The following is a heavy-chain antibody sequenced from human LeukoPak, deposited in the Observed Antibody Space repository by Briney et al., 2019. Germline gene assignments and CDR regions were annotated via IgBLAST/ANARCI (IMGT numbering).Heavy chain of an antibody. CDR2: IYMSGST. CDR3: ARDLVFFFCSGGSCYDRGYYFDY. CDR1: GGSISSGSYC. J-gene: IGHJ4*02. D-gene: IGHD2-15*01. V-gene: IGHV4-61*09. Sequence: PSETLSLTCTVSGGSISSGSYCWSWIRQPAGKGLEWIGHIYMSGSTNYNPSLKSRVTISVDTSKNQFSLKLSSVTAADTAVYYCARDLVFFFCSGGSCYDRGYYFDYWGQGTLVTVSS.